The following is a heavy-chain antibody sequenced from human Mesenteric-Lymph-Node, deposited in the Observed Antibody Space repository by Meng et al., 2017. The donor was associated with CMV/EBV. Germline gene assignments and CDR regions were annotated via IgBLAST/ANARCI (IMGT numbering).Heavy chain of an antibody. J-gene: IGHJ4*02. CDR1: GYSFTNFW. CDR2: IFPGDSDT. Sequence: GESLKISCKVSGYSFTNFWIAWVRQMPGKGLEWMGIIFPGDSDTKYSPSFQGQVTISADKSIDTAYLQWSSLKASDTAMYYCASVPYTSGPPDHWGQGTSVTVSS. CDR3: ASVPYTSGPPDH. D-gene: IGHD6-19*01. V-gene: IGHV5-51*01.